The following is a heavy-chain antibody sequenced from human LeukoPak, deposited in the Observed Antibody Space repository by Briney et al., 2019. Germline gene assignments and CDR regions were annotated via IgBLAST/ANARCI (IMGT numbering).Heavy chain of an antibody. CDR3: ARGRRSYYPLLYYFDY. Sequence: ASVKASCKASGYTFTSYDINWVRQATGQGLEWMGWMNPNSGNTGYAQKFQGRVTMTRNTSISTAYMELSSLRSEDTAVYYCARGRRSYYPLLYYFDYWGQGTLVTVSS. CDR2: MNPNSGNT. CDR1: GYTFTSYD. D-gene: IGHD1-26*01. J-gene: IGHJ4*02. V-gene: IGHV1-8*01.